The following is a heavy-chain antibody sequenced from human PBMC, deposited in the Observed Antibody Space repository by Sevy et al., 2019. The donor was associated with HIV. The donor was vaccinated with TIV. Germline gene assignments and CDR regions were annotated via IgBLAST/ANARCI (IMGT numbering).Heavy chain of an antibody. Sequence: GGSLRLSCAASGFTFSIYSMTWVRQAPGKGLEWVSSISSRSSYIYYADSVKGRFTISRDNAKNSLYLQMNSLRAEDTAVYYCASGGYCSGSSCYGPPDSWGQGTLVTVSS. CDR2: ISSRSSYI. J-gene: IGHJ4*02. CDR1: GFTFSIYS. D-gene: IGHD2-15*01. CDR3: ASGGYCSGSSCYGPPDS. V-gene: IGHV3-21*01.